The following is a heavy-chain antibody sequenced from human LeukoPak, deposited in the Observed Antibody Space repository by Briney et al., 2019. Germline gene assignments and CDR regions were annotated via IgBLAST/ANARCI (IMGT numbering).Heavy chain of an antibody. Sequence: ASVKVSCKASGYTFTGYYMHWVRQAPGQGLEWMGWINPNSGGTNYAQKFQGRVTMTRDTSISTAYMELSRLRSDDTAVYHCARELRFLEWLLIDYWGQGTLVTVSS. CDR3: ARELRFLEWLLIDY. J-gene: IGHJ4*02. V-gene: IGHV1-2*02. CDR1: GYTFTGYY. D-gene: IGHD3-3*01. CDR2: INPNSGGT.